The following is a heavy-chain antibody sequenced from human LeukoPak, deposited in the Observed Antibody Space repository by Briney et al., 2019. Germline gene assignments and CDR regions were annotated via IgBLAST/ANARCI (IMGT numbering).Heavy chain of an antibody. CDR1: GYTFTGYY. CDR2: INPNSGGT. CDR3: AKSPSGEGYYFDY. Sequence: ASVKVSCKASGYTFTGYYMHWVRQAPGQGLEWMGWINPNSGGTNYAQKFQGWVTTTRDTSISTAYMELSRLRSDDTAVYYCAKSPSGEGYYFDYWGQGTLVTVSS. D-gene: IGHD6-19*01. V-gene: IGHV1-2*04. J-gene: IGHJ4*02.